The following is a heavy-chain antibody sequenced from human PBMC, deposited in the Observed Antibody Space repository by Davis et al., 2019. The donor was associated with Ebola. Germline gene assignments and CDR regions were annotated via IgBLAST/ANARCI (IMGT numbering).Heavy chain of an antibody. CDR1: GFTFSSYG. J-gene: IGHJ4*02. CDR2: IWYDGSNK. V-gene: IGHV3-33*01. CDR3: ARGGKREYYFDY. Sequence: PGGSLRLSCAASGFTFSSYGMHWVRQAPGKGLEWVAVIWYDGSNKYYADSVKGRFTISRDNSKNTLYLQMNSLRAEDTAVYYCARGGKREYYFDYWGQGTLVTVSS.